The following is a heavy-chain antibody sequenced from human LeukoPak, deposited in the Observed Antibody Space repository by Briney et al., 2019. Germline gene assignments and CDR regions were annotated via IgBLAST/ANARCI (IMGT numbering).Heavy chain of an antibody. CDR3: ASGGYSYGYRV. D-gene: IGHD5-18*01. V-gene: IGHV3-64*01. CDR2: ISSNGGST. J-gene: IGHJ6*04. CDR1: GFTFSGYE. Sequence: GGSLRLSCAASGFTFSGYEMIWVRQAPGKGLEYVSAISSNGGSTYYANSVKGRFTISRDNSKNTLYLQMGSLRAEDMAVYYCASGGYSYGYRVWGKGTTVTISS.